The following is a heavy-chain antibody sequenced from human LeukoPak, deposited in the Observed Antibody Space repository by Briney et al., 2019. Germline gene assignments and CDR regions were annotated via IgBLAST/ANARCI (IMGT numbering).Heavy chain of an antibody. V-gene: IGHV4-59*08. CDR1: GGSISGYY. CDR2: IYYSGST. CDR3: ARQYGSGGLSYFDY. Sequence: SETLSLTCTVSGGSISGYYWSWIRQHPGKGLEWIGYIYYSGSTYYNPSLKSRVTISVDTSKNQFSLKLSSVTAADTAVYYCARQYGSGGLSYFDYWGQGTLVTVSS. J-gene: IGHJ4*02. D-gene: IGHD3-10*01.